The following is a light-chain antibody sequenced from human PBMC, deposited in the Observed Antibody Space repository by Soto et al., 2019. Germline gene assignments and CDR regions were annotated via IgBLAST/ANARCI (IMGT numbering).Light chain of an antibody. Sequence: QSALTQPASVSGSPGQSITISCTGTSSDVGGYKYVSWYQQQPGKAPKLMIYEVSNRPSGVSNRFSGSKSGNTASLTISGLQAEDEDDYYCSSYISSSSYVFGTGTKVTVL. CDR1: SSDVGGYKY. J-gene: IGLJ1*01. CDR2: EVS. V-gene: IGLV2-14*01. CDR3: SSYISSSSYV.